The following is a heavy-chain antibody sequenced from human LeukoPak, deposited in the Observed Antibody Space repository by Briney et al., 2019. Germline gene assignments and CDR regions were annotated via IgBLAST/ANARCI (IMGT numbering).Heavy chain of an antibody. Sequence: GGSLRLSCAASGFTFSSYGMSWVRQAPGKGLEWVSAISGSGGSTYYADSVKGRFTISRDNSKNTLYLQMNSLRAEDTAVYYCAKDSGIVVVVAATTGNWFDPWGQGTLVTVSS. V-gene: IGHV3-23*01. CDR3: AKDSGIVVVVAATTGNWFDP. CDR2: ISGSGGST. J-gene: IGHJ5*02. D-gene: IGHD2-15*01. CDR1: GFTFSSYG.